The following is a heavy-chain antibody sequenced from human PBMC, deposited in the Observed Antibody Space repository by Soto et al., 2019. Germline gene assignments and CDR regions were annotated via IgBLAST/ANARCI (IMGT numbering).Heavy chain of an antibody. Sequence: SVKVSCKASGGTFSSYAISWVRQAPGQGLEWMGGIIPIFGTANYAQKFQGRVTIPADESTSTAYMELSSLRSEDTAVYYCARISTSGIAVAGNPAYYFDYWGQGTLVTVSS. D-gene: IGHD6-19*01. CDR1: GGTFSSYA. V-gene: IGHV1-69*13. J-gene: IGHJ4*02. CDR2: IIPIFGTA. CDR3: ARISTSGIAVAGNPAYYFDY.